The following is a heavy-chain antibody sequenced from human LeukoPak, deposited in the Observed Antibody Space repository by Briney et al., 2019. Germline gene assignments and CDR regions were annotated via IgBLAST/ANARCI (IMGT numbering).Heavy chain of an antibody. CDR2: IYYSGST. CDR3: ARAIGGATPQRRDNWFAP. D-gene: IGHD1-26*01. J-gene: IGHJ5*02. V-gene: IGHV4-31*03. Sequence: SETLSLTCTVSGGSISSGGYYWGWIRQHPGKGLEWIGYIYYSGSTYYNPSLKSRVTISVDTSKNQFSLKLSSVTAADTAVYYCARAIGGATPQRRDNWFAPGGQGPLVTVSS. CDR1: GGSISSGGYY.